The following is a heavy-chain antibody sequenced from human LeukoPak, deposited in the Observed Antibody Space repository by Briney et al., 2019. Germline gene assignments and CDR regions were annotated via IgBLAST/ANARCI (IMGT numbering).Heavy chain of an antibody. D-gene: IGHD1-14*01. CDR2: MNPNSGNT. CDR3: ARASRTIAVDNEKYYFDY. V-gene: IGHV1-8*01. CDR1: GYTFTSYD. Sequence: ASVKVSCKASGYTFTSYDINWVRQATGQGLEWMGWMNPNSGNTGYAQKFQGRVTMTRNTSISTAYMELSSLRSEDTAVYYCARASRTIAVDNEKYYFDYWGQGTLVTVSS. J-gene: IGHJ4*02.